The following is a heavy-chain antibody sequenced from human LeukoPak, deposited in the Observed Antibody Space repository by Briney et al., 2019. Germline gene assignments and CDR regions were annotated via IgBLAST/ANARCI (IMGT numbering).Heavy chain of an antibody. V-gene: IGHV4-4*02. J-gene: IGHJ6*02. Sequence: PSETLSLTCAVSGGSVSSGNWWSWVRQPPGKGLEWLGEIYEIGRTNYHSSLKSRVTMSGDKSKNQLSLKLSSVTAADTAVYFCARNIYYGFDLWGQGTTVTVS. CDR2: IYEIGRT. CDR1: GGSVSSGNW. CDR3: ARNIYYGFDL.